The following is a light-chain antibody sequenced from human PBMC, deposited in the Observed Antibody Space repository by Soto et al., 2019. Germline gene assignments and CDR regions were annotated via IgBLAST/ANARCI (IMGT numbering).Light chain of an antibody. V-gene: IGKV3-15*01. Sequence: TQSPSFLSASVVDRFTLSCMASQGIGETLAWYQNKTGQTPRLLIYDTSTRATGVPTRFSGSRSGAELTITINSMKHEDFAVYYCQPYNNWTLTFGGGTKVDIK. CDR1: QGIGET. CDR3: QPYNNWTLT. CDR2: DTS. J-gene: IGKJ4*01.